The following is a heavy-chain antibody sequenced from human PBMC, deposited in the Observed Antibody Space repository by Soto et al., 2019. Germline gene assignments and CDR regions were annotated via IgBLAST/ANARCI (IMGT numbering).Heavy chain of an antibody. J-gene: IGHJ4*02. CDR3: ARDSTNHYDSSGYYPDY. D-gene: IGHD3-22*01. Sequence: SVKVSCKASGGTFSSYAISWVRQAPGQGLEWMGWIIPIFGTANYAQKFQGRVTMTTDTSTSTAYMELRSLRSDDTSVYYCARDSTNHYDSSGYYPDYWGQGTLVTVSS. CDR1: GGTFSSYA. V-gene: IGHV1-69*05. CDR2: IIPIFGTA.